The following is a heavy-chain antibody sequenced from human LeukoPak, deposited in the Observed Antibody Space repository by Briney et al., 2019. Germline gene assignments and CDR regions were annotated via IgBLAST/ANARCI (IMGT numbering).Heavy chain of an antibody. CDR2: INSDGSST. J-gene: IGHJ4*02. CDR3: AKAILGYCSGGSCYVDY. D-gene: IGHD2-15*01. Sequence: GGSLRLSCAASGFTFSSYWTHWVRQAPGKGLVWVSRINSDGSSTSYADSVKGRFTISRDNAKNTLYLQMNSLRAEDTAVYYCAKAILGYCSGGSCYVDYWGQGTLVTVSS. CDR1: GFTFSSYW. V-gene: IGHV3-74*01.